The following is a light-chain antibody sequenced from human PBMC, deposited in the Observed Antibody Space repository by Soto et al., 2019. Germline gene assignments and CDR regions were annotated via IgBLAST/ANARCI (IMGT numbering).Light chain of an antibody. Sequence: EIVLTQSPGTLSLSPGERATLSCRASHSVSNNYLAWYQQKPGQAPRLLIYDASNRATGIPARFSGSGSGTDFTLTISSLEPEDFAVYYCQQRSNWPPAITFGQGTRLEIK. CDR2: DAS. J-gene: IGKJ5*01. CDR3: QQRSNWPPAIT. CDR1: HSVSNNY. V-gene: IGKV3-11*01.